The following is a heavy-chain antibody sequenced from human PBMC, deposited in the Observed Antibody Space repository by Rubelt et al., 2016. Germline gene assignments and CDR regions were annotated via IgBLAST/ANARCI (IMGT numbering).Heavy chain of an antibody. J-gene: IGHJ3*02. V-gene: IGHV3-74*01. CDR1: GFTFSSYW. CDR3: ARSGPDVVVPAAIRVEGDAFDI. Sequence: EVQLVESGGGLVQPGGSLRLSCAASGFTFSSYWMHWVRQAPGKGLVWVSRINGDGSSTSYADSVKGRFTISRDKAKNTLYLQMNSLRAEDTAVYYCARSGPDVVVPAAIRVEGDAFDIWGQGTMVTVSS. D-gene: IGHD2-2*02. CDR2: INGDGSST.